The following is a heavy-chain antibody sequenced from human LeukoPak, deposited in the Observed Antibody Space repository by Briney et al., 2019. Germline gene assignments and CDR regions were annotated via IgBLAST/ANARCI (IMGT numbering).Heavy chain of an antibody. CDR2: IHTSGST. J-gene: IGHJ4*02. Sequence: SETVSLTCTVSSGFINSYFCTWLRQPAGKGLEWIGRIHTSGSTNYNPSLKSRVTMSVDTSKNQFSLKLSSVTAADTAVYYCARDPEGHGNYFDYWGQGALVTVSS. CDR1: SGFINSYF. D-gene: IGHD1-14*01. CDR3: ARDPEGHGNYFDY. V-gene: IGHV4-4*07.